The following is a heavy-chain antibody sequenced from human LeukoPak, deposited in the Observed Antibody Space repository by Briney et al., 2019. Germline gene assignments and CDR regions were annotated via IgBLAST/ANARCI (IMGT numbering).Heavy chain of an antibody. Sequence: GSLRLSCAASGFTFSSYGMSWVRQAPGKGLEWVSAISGSGGSTYYADSVKGRFTISRGNSKNTLYLQMNSLRTEDTAVYYCAKDLTTVTSQGDQWGQGTLVTVSS. CDR3: AKDLTTVTSQGDQ. CDR1: GFTFSSYG. V-gene: IGHV3-23*01. J-gene: IGHJ5*02. D-gene: IGHD4-17*01. CDR2: ISGSGGST.